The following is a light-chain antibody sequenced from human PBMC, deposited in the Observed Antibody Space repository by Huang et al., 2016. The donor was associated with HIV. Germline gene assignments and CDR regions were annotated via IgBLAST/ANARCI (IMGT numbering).Light chain of an antibody. CDR3: QQYDNCPLYT. V-gene: IGKV3-15*01. CDR1: QKINSN. J-gene: IGKJ2*01. CDR2: GAS. Sequence: EIVMTQSPATLSESPGERATLSCRASQKINSNLAWYQHKPGQAPRLLIYGASPRAMGIRGRFSGSGSGTDFTLIISILESEDFAVYYCQQYDNCPLYTFGQGTKLEIK.